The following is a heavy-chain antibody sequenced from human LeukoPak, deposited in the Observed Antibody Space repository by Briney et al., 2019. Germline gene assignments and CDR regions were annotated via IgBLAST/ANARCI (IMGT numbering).Heavy chain of an antibody. CDR3: ARDLYYGSGSYSFFDY. CDR1: GFTFSSYG. V-gene: IGHV3-33*01. J-gene: IGHJ4*02. D-gene: IGHD3-10*01. Sequence: SGGSLRLSCAASGFTFSSYGMHWVRQAPGKGLEWVAVIWYDGSNKYYADSVKGRFAISRDNSKNTLYLQMNSLRAEDTAVYYCARDLYYGSGSYSFFDYWGQGTLATVSS. CDR2: IWYDGSNK.